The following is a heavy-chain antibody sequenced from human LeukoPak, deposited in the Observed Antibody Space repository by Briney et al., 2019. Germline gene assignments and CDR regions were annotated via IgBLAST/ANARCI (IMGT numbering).Heavy chain of an antibody. J-gene: IGHJ4*02. CDR3: ARYGGSGTYFFDY. V-gene: IGHV4-30-2*01. CDR2: IYDSGST. Sequence: PSETLSLTCAVSGGSISGGGYSWSWIRQPPGMNLEWIGYIYDSGSTYYNPSLKSRVTISIDRSTNQFSLKVNSVTAADTAVYYCARYGGSGTYFFDYWGQGTLVTVSS. D-gene: IGHD3-10*01. CDR1: GGSISGGGYS.